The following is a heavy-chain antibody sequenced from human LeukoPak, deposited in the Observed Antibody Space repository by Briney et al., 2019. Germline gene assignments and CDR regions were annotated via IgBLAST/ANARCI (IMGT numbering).Heavy chain of an antibody. CDR3: VIWVDYGVLTAYYGPDF. CDR1: GFTFSTYA. V-gene: IGHV3-23*01. Sequence: GGSLRLSCVASGFTFSTYAMSWVRQAPGKGLEWVSAITGSGTNRYYADSLKGRFTTSRDNSKNTVFLQMNSLRHEDTAIYYCVIWVDYGVLTAYYGPDFWGQGTLVTVSS. D-gene: IGHD3-9*01. CDR2: ITGSGTNR. J-gene: IGHJ4*02.